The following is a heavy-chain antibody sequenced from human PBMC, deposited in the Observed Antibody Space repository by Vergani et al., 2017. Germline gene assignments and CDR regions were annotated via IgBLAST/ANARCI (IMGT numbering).Heavy chain of an antibody. CDR2: INPSGGST. Sequence: QVQLVQSGAEVKKPGASVKVSCKASGYTFTSYYMHWVRQAPGQGLEWMGIINPSGGSTSYAQKFQGRVTMTRDTSTSTVYMELSSLRSEDTAVYYCARAANPNYYDSSGAIDYRGQGTLVTVSS. D-gene: IGHD3-22*01. V-gene: IGHV1-46*01. CDR3: ARAANPNYYDSSGAIDY. J-gene: IGHJ4*02. CDR1: GYTFTSYY.